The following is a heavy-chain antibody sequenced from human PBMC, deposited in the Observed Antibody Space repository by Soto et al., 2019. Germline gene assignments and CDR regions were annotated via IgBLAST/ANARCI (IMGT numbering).Heavy chain of an antibody. V-gene: IGHV1-24*01. CDR1: GYTLTELS. D-gene: IGHD3-3*01. Sequence: ASVKVSCKVSGYTLTELSMHWVREAPGKGLEWMGGFDPEDGETIYAQKFQGRVTMTEDTSTDTAYMELSSLRSEDTAVYYCARAHVTIVGVATFYRIPRFDPWGQGTLVTVSS. CDR2: FDPEDGET. CDR3: ARAHVTIVGVATFYRIPRFDP. J-gene: IGHJ5*02.